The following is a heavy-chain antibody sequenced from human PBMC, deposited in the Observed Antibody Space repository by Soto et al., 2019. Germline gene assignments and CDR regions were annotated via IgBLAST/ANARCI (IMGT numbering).Heavy chain of an antibody. Sequence: QVQLVQSGAEVKKPGASVKVSCKASGYTFTSYAMHWVRQAPGQRLEWMGWINAGNGNTKYSQKFQGRVTITRDTAASTAYMELSSLRSEDTAVYYCARASASDAFDIWGQGKMVTVSS. J-gene: IGHJ3*02. CDR1: GYTFTSYA. V-gene: IGHV1-3*01. CDR3: ARASASDAFDI. CDR2: INAGNGNT. D-gene: IGHD2-15*01.